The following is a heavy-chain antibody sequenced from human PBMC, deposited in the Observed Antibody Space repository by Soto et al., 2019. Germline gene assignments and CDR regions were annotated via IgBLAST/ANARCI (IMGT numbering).Heavy chain of an antibody. Sequence: VGSLRLSCAASWFTVSNNYMSWVRQAPGKGLEWVSVIYSGDTTYYADSVKGRFTISRGNSKNTLYLQMNSLRAEDTAVYYCARDLGYSYARDYWGQGTLVTVSS. J-gene: IGHJ4*02. V-gene: IGHV3-53*01. CDR3: ARDLGYSYARDY. CDR1: WFTVSNNY. D-gene: IGHD5-18*01. CDR2: IYSGDTT.